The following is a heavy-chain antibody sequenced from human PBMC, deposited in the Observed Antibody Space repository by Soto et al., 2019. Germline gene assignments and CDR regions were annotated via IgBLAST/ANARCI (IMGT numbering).Heavy chain of an antibody. D-gene: IGHD6-13*01. Sequence: QVQLVQSGAEVKKPGASVKVSCKASGYTFTSYGISWVRQAPGQGLEWMGWISAHNGNIKYAQKLQGRVTMTTDTSTSTTYMELRSLRSDATAVYYCATDLAQPLVHSWCQATLVTLSS. V-gene: IGHV1-18*01. CDR3: ATDLAQPLVHS. J-gene: IGHJ4*02. CDR1: GYTFTSYG. CDR2: ISAHNGNI.